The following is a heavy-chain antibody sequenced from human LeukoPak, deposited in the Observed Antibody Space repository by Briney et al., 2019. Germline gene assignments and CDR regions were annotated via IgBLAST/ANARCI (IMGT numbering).Heavy chain of an antibody. V-gene: IGHV1-46*01. Sequence: ASVKVSCKASGYTFTNYYMHWVRQAPGQGLEWMGIINPSGGSTSYAQRFQGRVTMTRDTSTSTVYMELSSLRSEDTAVYFCARESSSSFDPWGQGTLVTVSS. CDR2: INPSGGST. J-gene: IGHJ5*02. D-gene: IGHD3-16*02. CDR3: ARESSSSFDP. CDR1: GYTFTNYY.